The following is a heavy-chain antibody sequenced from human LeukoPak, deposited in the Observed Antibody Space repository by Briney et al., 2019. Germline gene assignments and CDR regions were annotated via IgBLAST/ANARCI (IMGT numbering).Heavy chain of an antibody. V-gene: IGHV4-39*01. CDR3: ARVLRGGTYYFDY. CDR2: IYYKGDT. D-gene: IGHD1-26*01. J-gene: IGHJ4*02. Sequence: SETLSLTCTVSGVSISNSNYYWGWIRQPPGKGVEWLASIYYKGDTYYSPSLNSRVTISVDTSKSQFSLKLMSVTAADTAVYYCARVLRGGTYYFDYWGQGTLVTVSS. CDR1: GVSISNSNYY.